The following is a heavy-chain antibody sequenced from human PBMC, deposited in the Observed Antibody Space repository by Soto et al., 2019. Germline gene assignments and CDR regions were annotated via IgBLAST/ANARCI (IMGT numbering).Heavy chain of an antibody. V-gene: IGHV1-46*01. CDR2: INPSGGST. Sequence: EASVKVSCKASGYTFTSYYMHWVRQAPGQGLEWMGIINPSGGSTSYAQKFQGRVTMTRDTSTSTVYMELSSLRSEDTAVYYCARGVAAAGVYYYGMDVWGQGTTVTVSS. CDR1: GYTFTSYY. CDR3: ARGVAAAGVYYYGMDV. D-gene: IGHD6-13*01. J-gene: IGHJ6*02.